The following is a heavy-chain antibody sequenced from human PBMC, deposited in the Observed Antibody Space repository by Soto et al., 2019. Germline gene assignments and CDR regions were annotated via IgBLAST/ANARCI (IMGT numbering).Heavy chain of an antibody. CDR1: GGSISSNY. CDR2: LYYSGST. CDR3: ARGTDDYNGWYFDF. V-gene: IGHV4-59*01. Sequence: TSETLSLTCTVSGGSISSNYWSWIRQPPGMGLEWIGYLYYSGSTNYNPSLQSRVTISLDTSKNQFSLELTSVTTADTAVYYCARGTDDYNGWYFDFWGRGTLVTVSS. D-gene: IGHD4-4*01. J-gene: IGHJ2*01.